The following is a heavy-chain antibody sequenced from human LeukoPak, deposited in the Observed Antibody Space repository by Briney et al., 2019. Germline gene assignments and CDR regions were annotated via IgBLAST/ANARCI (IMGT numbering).Heavy chain of an antibody. CDR1: GLTFSGSG. V-gene: IGHV3-23*01. CDR2: SGDSDGST. CDR3: AKGGCRGTCNPLAY. Sequence: PGGSLRLSCAASGLTFSGSGMSWVRQAPGKGLEWISSSGDSDGSTYYADSLKGRFTISRDNSKNTLYLQMNNLRAEDTAVYYCAKGGCRGTCNPLAYWGQRALVTVSP. J-gene: IGHJ4*02. D-gene: IGHD2-15*01.